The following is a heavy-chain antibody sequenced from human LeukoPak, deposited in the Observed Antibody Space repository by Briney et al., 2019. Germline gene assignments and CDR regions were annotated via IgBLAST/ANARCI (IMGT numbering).Heavy chain of an antibody. CDR2: ISGSGGST. J-gene: IGHJ4*02. Sequence: GGSLRLSCAASGFTFSSYAMSWVRQAPGKGLEWVSAISGSGGSTYYADSVKGRFTISRDNSKNTLYLQMNSLRAEDTAVYYCAKGGYDYALSASHLDYWGQGTLVTVSS. CDR1: GFTFSSYA. CDR3: AKGGYDYALSASHLDY. V-gene: IGHV3-23*01. D-gene: IGHD3-16*01.